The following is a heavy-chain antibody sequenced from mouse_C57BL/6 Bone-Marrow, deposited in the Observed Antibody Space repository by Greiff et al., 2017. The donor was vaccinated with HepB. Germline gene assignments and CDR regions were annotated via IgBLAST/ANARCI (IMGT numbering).Heavy chain of an antibody. J-gene: IGHJ2*01. Sequence: EVKLVESGGGLVQPKGSLKLSCAASGFSFNTYAMNWVRQAPGKGLEWVARIRSKSNNYATYYADSVKDRFTISRDDSESMLYLQMNNLKTEDTAMYYCVRQGLGWDYWGQGTTLTVSS. V-gene: IGHV10-1*01. CDR3: VRQGLGWDY. CDR1: GFSFNTYA. CDR2: IRSKSNNYAT. D-gene: IGHD3-1*01.